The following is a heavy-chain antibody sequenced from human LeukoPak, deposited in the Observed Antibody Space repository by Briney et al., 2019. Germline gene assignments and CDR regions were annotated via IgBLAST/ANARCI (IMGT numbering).Heavy chain of an antibody. CDR2: IIPMINIT. Sequence: GASVKVSCKTSGGTFNTNGFSWVRQAPGQGLEWMGRIIPMINITNYAQKFQGRVTMTADKSTSTAYMELSSLGSEDTAVYYCASPHPHLRFFEWLLFDFWGQGTPVTVSS. D-gene: IGHD3-3*01. CDR1: GGTFNTNG. J-gene: IGHJ4*02. V-gene: IGHV1-69*04. CDR3: ASPHPHLRFFEWLLFDF.